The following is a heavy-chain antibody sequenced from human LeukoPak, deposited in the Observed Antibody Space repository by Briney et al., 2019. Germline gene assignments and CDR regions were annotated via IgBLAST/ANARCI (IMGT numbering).Heavy chain of an antibody. CDR3: ARVATVVTPSNWFDP. D-gene: IGHD4-23*01. V-gene: IGHV4-34*01. CDR2: INHSGST. Sequence: SETLSLTYAVYGGSFSGYYWSWIRQPPGKGLEWIGEINHSGSTNYNPSLKSRVTISVDTSKNQFSLKLSSVTAADTAVYYCARVATVVTPSNWFDPWGQGTLVTVSS. J-gene: IGHJ5*02. CDR1: GGSFSGYY.